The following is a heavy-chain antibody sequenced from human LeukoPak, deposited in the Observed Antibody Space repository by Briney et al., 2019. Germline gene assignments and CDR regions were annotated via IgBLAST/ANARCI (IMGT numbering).Heavy chain of an antibody. CDR3: AREGGYGEFDY. V-gene: IGHV4-39*07. J-gene: IGHJ4*02. Sequence: PSETLSLTCTVSGGSISSSSYYWGWIRQPPGKGLEWIGSIYYSGSTYYNPSLKSRVTISVDTSKNQFSLKLSSVTAADTAVYYCAREGGYGEFDYWGQGTLVTVSS. CDR1: GGSISSSSYY. D-gene: IGHD5-18*01. CDR2: IYYSGST.